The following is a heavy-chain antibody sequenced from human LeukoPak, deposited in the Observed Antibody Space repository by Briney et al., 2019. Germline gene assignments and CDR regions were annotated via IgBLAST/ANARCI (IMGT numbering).Heavy chain of an antibody. CDR3: ARGGGAFDI. CDR2: ITSSSSNT. Sequence: GGSLRLSCAASGFTFRDSAMSWVRQAPGEGLEWVSVITSSSSNTYYTDSVKGRFSISRDNAKNLLDLQMNSLRVEDTAVYYCARGGGAFDIWGQGTMVTVSS. V-gene: IGHV3-21*01. CDR1: GFTFRDSA. D-gene: IGHD3-16*01. J-gene: IGHJ3*02.